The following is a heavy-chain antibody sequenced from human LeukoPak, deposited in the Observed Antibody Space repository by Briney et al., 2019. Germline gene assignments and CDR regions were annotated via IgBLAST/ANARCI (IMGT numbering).Heavy chain of an antibody. CDR1: GYTLTELS. V-gene: IGHV1-24*01. D-gene: IGHD3-22*01. CDR3: ATIYDSPSAFDI. J-gene: IGHJ3*02. CDR2: FDPEDGET. Sequence: PWASVTVSCKVSGYTLTELSMHWVRQAPGKGLEWMGGFDPEDGETIYAQKFQGRVTMTEDTSTDTAYMELSSLRSEDTAVYYCATIYDSPSAFDIWGQGTMVTVSS.